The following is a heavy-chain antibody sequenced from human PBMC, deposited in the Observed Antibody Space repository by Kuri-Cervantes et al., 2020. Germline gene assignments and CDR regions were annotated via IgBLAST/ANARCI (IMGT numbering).Heavy chain of an antibody. CDR2: INPSGSTV. Sequence: GGSLRLSCAASGFTFSDWYMSWIRQAPGKGLEWVSYINPSGSTVYYADSVKGRFTISRDNAKNSLYLQVNSLRAEDTAVYYCARDTVTTYTDYYYYYGMDVWGQGTTVTVSS. V-gene: IGHV3-11*01. J-gene: IGHJ6*02. CDR1: GFTFSDWY. CDR3: ARDTVTTYTDYYYYYGMDV. D-gene: IGHD4-17*01.